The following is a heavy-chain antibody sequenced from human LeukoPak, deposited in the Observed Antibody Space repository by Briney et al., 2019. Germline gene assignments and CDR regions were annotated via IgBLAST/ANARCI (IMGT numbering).Heavy chain of an antibody. Sequence: SGPTLVQPPETLTLTCTVSGFPLSNARMGVSWIRQPPGKALEWLAHIFSNDEKSYSTSLKTRLTISKDTSKSQVVLTMTNMDPVDTATYYCARIQDRYSFGFYDYWGQGTLVTVSS. CDR2: IFSNDEK. D-gene: IGHD5-18*01. CDR3: ARIQDRYSFGFYDY. V-gene: IGHV2-26*01. J-gene: IGHJ4*02. CDR1: GFPLSNARMG.